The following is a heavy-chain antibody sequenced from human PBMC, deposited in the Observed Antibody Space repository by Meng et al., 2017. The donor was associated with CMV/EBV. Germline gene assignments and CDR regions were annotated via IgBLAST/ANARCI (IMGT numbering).Heavy chain of an antibody. V-gene: IGHV3-7*01. CDR3: ARDMVVPATASYYFDY. D-gene: IGHD2-2*01. Sequence: GGSLRPSCAASGFTFSSYWMSWVRQAPGKGLEWVANIKQDGSEKNYVDSVKGRFTIPRDNAKNSLYLQMNSLRAEDTAVYYCARDMVVPATASYYFDYWGQGTLVTVSS. CDR2: IKQDGSEK. J-gene: IGHJ4*02. CDR1: GFTFSSYW.